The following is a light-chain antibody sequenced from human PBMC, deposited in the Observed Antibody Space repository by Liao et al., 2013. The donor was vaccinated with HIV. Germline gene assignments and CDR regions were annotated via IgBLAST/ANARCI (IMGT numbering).Light chain of an antibody. CDR3: QVWDSSSDHWV. CDR2: YDS. J-gene: IGLJ3*02. Sequence: SYELTQPPSVSVAPGRTAKITCGGNNIGSKSVHWYQQRPGQAPLLVISYDSVRPSGIPERFSGSSSGNTATTATLTISRVEAGDEADYYCQVWDSSSDHWVFGGGTKLTVL. CDR1: NIGSKS. V-gene: IGLV3-21*04.